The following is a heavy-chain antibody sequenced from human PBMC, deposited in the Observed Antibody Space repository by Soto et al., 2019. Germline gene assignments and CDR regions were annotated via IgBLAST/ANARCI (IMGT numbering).Heavy chain of an antibody. CDR3: ARSRRPTSFHYGMDV. D-gene: IGHD1-1*01. Sequence: QVQLVESGGGVVQPGRSLRLSCAASGFTFSSYAIHWVRQAPGKGLEWVALISYDGSNKYYADSVKGRFTISRDNSKNTLYLQMNSLRAEDTAVYYCARSRRPTSFHYGMDVWGQGTTVTVSS. V-gene: IGHV3-30-3*01. CDR2: ISYDGSNK. CDR1: GFTFSSYA. J-gene: IGHJ6*02.